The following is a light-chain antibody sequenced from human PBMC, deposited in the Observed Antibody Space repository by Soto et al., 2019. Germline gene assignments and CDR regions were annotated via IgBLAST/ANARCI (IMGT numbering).Light chain of an antibody. Sequence: TVLTQTPATLSFSPGEGATLSCRASQSIAIYLAWYQQRSVQSPRLLIYDTFNSAPGIPDRFGGSGSGTDFTLTNGSLEPEDFAVYYCPQHATWSWTFGQGTTVEIK. CDR1: QSIAIY. J-gene: IGKJ1*01. CDR2: DTF. V-gene: IGKV3-11*01. CDR3: PQHATWSWT.